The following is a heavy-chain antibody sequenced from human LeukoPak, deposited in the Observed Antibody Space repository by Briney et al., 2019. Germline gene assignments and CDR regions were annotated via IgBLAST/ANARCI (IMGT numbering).Heavy chain of an antibody. CDR1: GFTFSSYA. Sequence: PGGSLRLSCAASGFTFSSYAMHWVRQAPGKGLEWVAVTSYDGSNKYYADSVKGRFTISGDNSKNTLYLQMNSLRAEDTAVYYCARDLFVEMATLSYWGQGTLVTVSS. CDR3: ARDLFVEMATLSY. CDR2: TSYDGSNK. D-gene: IGHD5-24*01. J-gene: IGHJ4*02. V-gene: IGHV3-30*01.